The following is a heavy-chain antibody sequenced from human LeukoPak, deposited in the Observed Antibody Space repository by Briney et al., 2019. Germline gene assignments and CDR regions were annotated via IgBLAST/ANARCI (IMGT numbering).Heavy chain of an antibody. J-gene: IGHJ4*02. CDR1: GFIFSECA. CDR2: IDTRGEGYAT. CDR3: TRDGGSWSHLDY. Sequence: PGGSLTLPCEGSGFIFSECAIHWVRHASGKGLEWVGRIDTRGEGYATAYAASVRGRFTLSRDDSKSTAYLQMSSLKTEDTAAYFCTRDGGSWSHLDYWGQGVLVTVSS. V-gene: IGHV3-73*01. D-gene: IGHD1-26*01.